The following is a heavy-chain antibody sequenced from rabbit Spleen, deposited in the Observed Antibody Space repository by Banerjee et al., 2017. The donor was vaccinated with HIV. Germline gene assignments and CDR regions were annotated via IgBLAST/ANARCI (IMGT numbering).Heavy chain of an antibody. D-gene: IGHD8-1*01. CDR2: IAGSSSGFP. V-gene: IGHV1S40*01. Sequence: QSLEESGGGLVQPEGSLALTCKASGFSFSSSDYICWVRQAPGKGLEWISCIAGSSSGFPYSATWAKGRFTISKTSSTTVTLQMTSLTAADTATYFCVRDTGSSFSSYGMDLWGPGTLVTVS. CDR1: GFSFSSSDY. J-gene: IGHJ6*01. CDR3: VRDTGSSFSSYGMDL.